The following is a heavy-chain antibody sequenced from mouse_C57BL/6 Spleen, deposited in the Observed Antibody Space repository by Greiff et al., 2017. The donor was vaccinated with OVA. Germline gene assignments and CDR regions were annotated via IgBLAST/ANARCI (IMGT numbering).Heavy chain of an antibody. D-gene: IGHD2-3*01. Sequence: QAQLQQPGAELVKPGASVKLSCKASGYTFTSYWMHWVKQRPGQGLEWIGMIHPNSGSTNYNEKFKSKATLTVDKSSSTAYMQLSSLTSEDSAVYYCAREGYYDAMDYWGQGTSVTVSS. CDR2: IHPNSGST. CDR1: GYTFTSYW. J-gene: IGHJ4*01. V-gene: IGHV1-64*01. CDR3: AREGYYDAMDY.